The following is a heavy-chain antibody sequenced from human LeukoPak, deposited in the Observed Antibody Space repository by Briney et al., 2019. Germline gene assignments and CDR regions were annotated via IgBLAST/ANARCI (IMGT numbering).Heavy chain of an antibody. CDR2: INRDGSER. Sequence: TGGSLRLSCAASGFTFSNAWMSWVRQAPGKGLEWVANINRDGSERYYADSVKGRFTISRDDAKSSLYLQMNSLRAEDTAVYYCARRNAMDVWGQGTTVIVFS. CDR3: ARRNAMDV. CDR1: GFTFSNAW. V-gene: IGHV3-7*03. J-gene: IGHJ6*02.